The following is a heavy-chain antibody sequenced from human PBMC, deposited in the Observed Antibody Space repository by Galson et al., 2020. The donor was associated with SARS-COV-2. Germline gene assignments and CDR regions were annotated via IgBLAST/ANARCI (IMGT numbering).Heavy chain of an antibody. D-gene: IGHD6-19*01. CDR1: GFTVSSNY. J-gene: IGHJ5*02. CDR3: AREYSSGWFRWFGP. V-gene: IGHV3-53*04. Sequence: GESLKISCAASGFTVSSNYMSWVRQAPGKGLEWVSVIYSGGSTYYADSVKGRFTISRHNSKNTLYLQMNSLRAEDTAVYYCAREYSSGWFRWFGPWGQGTLVTVSS. CDR2: IYSGGST.